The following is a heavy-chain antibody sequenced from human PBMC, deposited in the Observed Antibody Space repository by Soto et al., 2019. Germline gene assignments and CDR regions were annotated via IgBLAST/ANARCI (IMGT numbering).Heavy chain of an antibody. D-gene: IGHD3-3*01. CDR1: GFTFGDYA. CDR3: TSTIFGVVIPGGYYYGMDV. J-gene: IGHJ6*02. V-gene: IGHV3-49*03. CDR2: IRSKVYGGTT. Sequence: PVGSLRLSCIVSGFTFGDYAMSWFRQAPGKGLEWVGFIRSKVYGGTTEYAASVKGRFTISRDDSISIAYLQMNSLKTEDTAVYYCTSTIFGVVIPGGYYYGMDVWGQGTTVTGSS.